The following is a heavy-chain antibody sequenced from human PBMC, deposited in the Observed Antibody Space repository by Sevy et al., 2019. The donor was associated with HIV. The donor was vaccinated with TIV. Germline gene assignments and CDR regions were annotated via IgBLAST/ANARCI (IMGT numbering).Heavy chain of an antibody. J-gene: IGHJ4*02. V-gene: IGHV3-23*01. Sequence: GGSLRLSCAASGFTFSSSPMTWVRQASGKGLEWVSSITTTGGNTYYADAVKGRFTISRDNSKNTLYLQMNSLRVEDTAVYYCAKGIMAPDCCGQGTLVTVSS. CDR3: AKGIMAPDC. CDR2: ITTTGGNT. CDR1: GFTFSSSP.